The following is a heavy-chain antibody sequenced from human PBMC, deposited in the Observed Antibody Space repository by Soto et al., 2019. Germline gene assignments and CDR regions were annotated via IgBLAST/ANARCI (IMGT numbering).Heavy chain of an antibody. Sequence: PGGSLGLSCAASGFNFIDHYMNWIRQAPGKGLEWVSYISGSSRYTNFADSVKGRFTISRDNAKNSLYLQMNSLRAEDTAVYYCARHTSGWHYYDYWGQGTPVTVSS. D-gene: IGHD6-19*01. CDR1: GFNFIDHY. V-gene: IGHV3-11*06. J-gene: IGHJ4*02. CDR2: ISGSSRYT. CDR3: ARHTSGWHYYDY.